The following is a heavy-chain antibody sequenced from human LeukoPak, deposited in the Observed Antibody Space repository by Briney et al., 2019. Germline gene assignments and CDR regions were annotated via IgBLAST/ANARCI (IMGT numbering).Heavy chain of an antibody. V-gene: IGHV4-59*01. Sequence: SETLSLTCTVSGGSISSYYWSWIRQPPGKGLEWIGYIYYSGSTYYNPSLKSRVTISVDTSKNQFSLKLSSVTAADTAVYFCATGGNYYGFDPWGQGTLVTVSS. CDR3: ATGGNYYGFDP. D-gene: IGHD3-10*01. CDR2: IYYSGST. J-gene: IGHJ5*02. CDR1: GGSISSYY.